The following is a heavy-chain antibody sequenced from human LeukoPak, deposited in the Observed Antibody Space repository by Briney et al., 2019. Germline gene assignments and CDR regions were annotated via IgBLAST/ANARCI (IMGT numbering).Heavy chain of an antibody. D-gene: IGHD6-19*01. CDR3: ARDLTRKIAGAGNYYFDY. Sequence: GASVKVSCKASGYTFTSYYMHWVRQAPGQGLEWMGIINPSGGSTSYAQKFQGRVTMTRDTSTSTVYMELSSLRSEDTAVYYCARDLTRKIAGAGNYYFDYWGQGTLVTVSS. V-gene: IGHV1-46*01. CDR2: INPSGGST. J-gene: IGHJ4*02. CDR1: GYTFTSYY.